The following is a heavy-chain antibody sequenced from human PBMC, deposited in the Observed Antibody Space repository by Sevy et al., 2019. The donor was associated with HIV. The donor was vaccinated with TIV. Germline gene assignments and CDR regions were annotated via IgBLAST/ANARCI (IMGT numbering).Heavy chain of an antibody. CDR2: IYYSGRT. J-gene: IGHJ6*02. V-gene: IGHV4-59*01. Sequence: SETLSLTCTVSGDSISGYYWSWIRQPPGKGLEWIGYIYYSGRTNYNPPLKSRVTISEDTSKNQLSLKLSSVTAADTAVYYCARGAPYYYYGMDVWGQGTTVTVSS. CDR3: ARGAPYYYYGMDV. CDR1: GDSISGYY.